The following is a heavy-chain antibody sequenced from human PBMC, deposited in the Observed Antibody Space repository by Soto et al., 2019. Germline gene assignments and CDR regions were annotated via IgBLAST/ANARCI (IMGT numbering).Heavy chain of an antibody. CDR2: INPQSGGT. Sequence: QVQLVQSGAEVKKPGASVKVSCKTSGYTFTGYYIYWVRQAPGQGLEWMGWINPQSGGTDSSQKFQGRVTMTRDTSLSTASMELSRLRSDDTAVYYCAGTSCSSTTCPTTYWGQGTLVTVSS. J-gene: IGHJ4*02. CDR3: AGTSCSSTTCPTTY. CDR1: GYTFTGYY. D-gene: IGHD2-2*01. V-gene: IGHV1-2*02.